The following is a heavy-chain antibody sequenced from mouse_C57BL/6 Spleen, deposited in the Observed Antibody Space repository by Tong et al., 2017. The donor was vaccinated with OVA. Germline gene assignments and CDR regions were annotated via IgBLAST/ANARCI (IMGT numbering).Heavy chain of an antibody. CDR1: GFNIKDTY. D-gene: IGHD2-1*01. Sequence: EVQLQESGAELVKPGASVKLSCTASGFNIKDTYMHWVKQRPEQGLEWIGRIDPANGNTKYDPKFQGKATITADTSYNTAYLQLSSLTSEDTAVYYCARSIYGNYFDYWGQGTTLTVSS. J-gene: IGHJ2*01. CDR2: IDPANGNT. CDR3: ARSIYGNYFDY. V-gene: IGHV14-3*02.